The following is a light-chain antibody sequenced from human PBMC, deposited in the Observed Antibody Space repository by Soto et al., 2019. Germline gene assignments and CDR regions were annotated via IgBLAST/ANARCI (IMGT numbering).Light chain of an antibody. CDR1: SSDVGGYNY. Sequence: QSVLTQPASVSGSPGQSITISCTGTSSDVGGYNYVSWYQQHPGKAPKLMIYDVSNRPSGVSNRFSGSKSGNTASLTISGLQAEVEADYYCSSYTSSSVLVLGTGTKVTVL. CDR3: SSYTSSSVLV. CDR2: DVS. J-gene: IGLJ1*01. V-gene: IGLV2-14*01.